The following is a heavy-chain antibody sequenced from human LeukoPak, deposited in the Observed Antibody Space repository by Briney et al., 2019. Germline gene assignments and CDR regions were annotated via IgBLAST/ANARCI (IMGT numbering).Heavy chain of an antibody. V-gene: IGHV3-23*01. Sequence: GGSLRLSCAASGCTFDHYAMSWVRQAPGERLEGLSAISGSGSNTYYADSLRGRFTILRDNSQNSLSLHIKNLRSECSALYYCSNGLAASGDFLLRAYSCLMDVWGTGNPVTVSS. CDR1: GCTFDHYA. CDR2: ISGSGSNT. J-gene: IGHJ6*01. D-gene: IGHD7-27*01. CDR3: SNGLAASGDFLLRAYSCLMDV.